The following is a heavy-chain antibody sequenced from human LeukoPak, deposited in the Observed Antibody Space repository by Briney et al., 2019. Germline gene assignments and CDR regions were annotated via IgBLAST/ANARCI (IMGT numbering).Heavy chain of an antibody. CDR2: MHLSGTT. J-gene: IGHJ4*02. CDR3: AGLVGRYSSGLYYYYFDY. CDR1: GDSINSLDL. V-gene: IGHV4-4*02. D-gene: IGHD6-19*01. Sequence: PSETLSLTCTVSGDSINSLDLWSWVRQPPGKGLEWIGEMHLSGTTHSNPSVKSRVTISIDKSKNQFFLNLSSVTAADTAVYYCAGLVGRYSSGLYYYYFDYWGQGTLVTVSS.